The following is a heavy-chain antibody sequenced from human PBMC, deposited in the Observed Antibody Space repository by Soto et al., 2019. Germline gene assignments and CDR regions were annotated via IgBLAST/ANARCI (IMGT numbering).Heavy chain of an antibody. J-gene: IGHJ5*02. D-gene: IGHD3-3*01. CDR2: IYYSGST. Sequence: CVMNSKTPGKGLEWIGSIYYSGSTYYNPSLKSRVTISVDTSKNQFSLKLSSVTAADTAVYYCARHHLTIFGVVITNWFDPWGQGTLVTVSS. V-gene: IGHV4-39*01. CDR3: ARHHLTIFGVVITNWFDP.